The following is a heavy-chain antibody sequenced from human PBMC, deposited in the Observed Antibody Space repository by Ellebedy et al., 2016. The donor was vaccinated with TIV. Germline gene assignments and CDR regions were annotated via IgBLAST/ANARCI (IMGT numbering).Heavy chain of an antibody. CDR1: GLTFSVYA. Sequence: GGSLRLXCAASGLTFSVYAMTWVRQAPGKGLEWISHIGGLDTATYYADSVKGRFTISRDNSKDTVYLQMNSLRAEDTAVYYCARRGRGVVGYDYWGQGTLVIVSS. CDR2: IGGLDTAT. CDR3: ARRGRGVVGYDY. J-gene: IGHJ4*02. V-gene: IGHV3-23*05. D-gene: IGHD3-10*01.